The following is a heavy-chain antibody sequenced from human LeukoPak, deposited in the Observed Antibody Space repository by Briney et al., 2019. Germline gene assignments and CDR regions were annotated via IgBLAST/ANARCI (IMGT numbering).Heavy chain of an antibody. CDR2: ISYDGSNK. Sequence: GRSLRLSCAASGFTFSSYGMHWVRQAPGKGLEWVAVISYDGSNKYYADSVKGRFTISRDNSKNTLYLQMNSLRAEDTAVYYCAKEGYYYDSSGYYLAWGQGTLVTVSS. CDR3: AKEGYYYDSSGYYLA. J-gene: IGHJ5*02. V-gene: IGHV3-30*18. D-gene: IGHD3-22*01. CDR1: GFTFSSYG.